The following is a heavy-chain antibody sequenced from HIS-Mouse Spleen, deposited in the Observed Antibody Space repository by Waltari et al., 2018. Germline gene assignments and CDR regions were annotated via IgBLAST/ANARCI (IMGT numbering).Heavy chain of an antibody. Sequence: QVQLQQWGAGLLKPSETLSLTCAVYGGSFSGYYWSWIRQPPGKGLEWIGEINHRGSTNYHPSRKSRVTISVDTSKNRFSLKLSSVTAADTAVYYCARGRGSGWSPNWFDPWGQGTLVTVSS. V-gene: IGHV4-34*01. D-gene: IGHD6-19*01. CDR1: GGSFSGYY. J-gene: IGHJ5*02. CDR3: ARGRGSGWSPNWFDP. CDR2: INHRGST.